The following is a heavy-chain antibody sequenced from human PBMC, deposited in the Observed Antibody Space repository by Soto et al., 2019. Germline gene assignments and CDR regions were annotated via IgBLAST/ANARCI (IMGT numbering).Heavy chain of an antibody. J-gene: IGHJ6*02. CDR1: GYSFTSYW. CDR2: IDPSDSYT. CDR3: ARLEIVVVPAAQRYYYYYGMDV. Sequence: GESLKISCKGSGYSFTSYWTSWVRPMPGKGLEGMGRIDPSDSYTNYGPSFQGHVTISADKSISTAYLQWSSLKASDTAMYYCARLEIVVVPAAQRYYYYYGMDVWGQGTTVTVS. V-gene: IGHV5-10-1*01. D-gene: IGHD2-2*01.